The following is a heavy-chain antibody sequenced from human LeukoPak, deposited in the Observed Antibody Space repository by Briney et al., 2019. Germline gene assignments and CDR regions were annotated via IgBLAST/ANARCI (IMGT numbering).Heavy chain of an antibody. Sequence: PSETLSLTCTVSGGSISSSSYYWGWIRQPPGKGLEWIGSIYYSGSTYYNPSLKSRVTISVDTSENQFSLKLSSVTAADTAVYYCARVISGYSSSWVLYYFDYWGQGTLVTVSS. J-gene: IGHJ4*02. D-gene: IGHD6-13*01. CDR2: IYYSGST. CDR1: GGSISSSSYY. V-gene: IGHV4-39*07. CDR3: ARVISGYSSSWVLYYFDY.